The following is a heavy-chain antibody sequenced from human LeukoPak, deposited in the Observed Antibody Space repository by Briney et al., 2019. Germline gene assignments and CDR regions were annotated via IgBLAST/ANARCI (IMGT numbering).Heavy chain of an antibody. CDR3: ARDCCGPDY. D-gene: IGHD2-21*01. J-gene: IGHJ4*02. CDR2: INQGGSVK. CDR1: GFTFSSHW. V-gene: IGHV3-7*01. Sequence: GGSLRLSCVASGFTFSSHWMSWVRQAPGKGLEWVANINQGGSVKHYVDSVKGRFTISRDNAKNSLYLQMNSLRAEDTAVYYCARDCCGPDYWGQGTLVTVSS.